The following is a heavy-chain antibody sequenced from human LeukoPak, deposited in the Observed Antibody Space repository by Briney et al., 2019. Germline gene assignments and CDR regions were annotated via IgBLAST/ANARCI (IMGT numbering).Heavy chain of an antibody. D-gene: IGHD6-19*01. V-gene: IGHV3-21*01. J-gene: IGHJ4*02. Sequence: GGSLRLSCAASGFTFSSYSMSWVRQAPGKGLEWVSSISSSSSYIYYADSVKGRFTISRDNAKNSLYLQMNSLRAEDTAVYYCARGPAPLIAVAGTKQLDYWGQGTLVTVSS. CDR1: GFTFSSYS. CDR3: ARGPAPLIAVAGTKQLDY. CDR2: ISSSSSYI.